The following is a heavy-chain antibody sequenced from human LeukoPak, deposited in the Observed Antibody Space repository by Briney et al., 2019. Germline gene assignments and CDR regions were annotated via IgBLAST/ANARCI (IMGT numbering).Heavy chain of an antibody. J-gene: IGHJ6*02. V-gene: IGHV3-33*01. Sequence: GGSLRLSCAASGFIFSNSGMHWVRQAPGKGLEWVAVIWSDGSNENYADSVKGRFTISRDNSKNTLYLQMNSLRAEDTAVYYCARDPDRSTYGMDIWGQGTTVTASS. CDR2: IWSDGSNE. CDR1: GFIFSNSG. D-gene: IGHD1-14*01. CDR3: ARDPDRSTYGMDI.